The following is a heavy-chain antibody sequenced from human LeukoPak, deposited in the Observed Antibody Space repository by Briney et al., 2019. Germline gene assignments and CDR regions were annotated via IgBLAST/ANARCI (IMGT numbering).Heavy chain of an antibody. CDR3: ARDFTYYYDSSGLDP. V-gene: IGHV3-66*02. Sequence: GGSLRLSCAASGFTVSSNYMGWVRQAPGKGLEWVSVIYSGGSTYYADSVKGRFTISRDNSKNTLYLQMNSLRAEDTAVYYCARDFTYYYDSSGLDPWGQGTLVTVSS. CDR2: IYSGGST. CDR1: GFTVSSNY. J-gene: IGHJ5*02. D-gene: IGHD3-22*01.